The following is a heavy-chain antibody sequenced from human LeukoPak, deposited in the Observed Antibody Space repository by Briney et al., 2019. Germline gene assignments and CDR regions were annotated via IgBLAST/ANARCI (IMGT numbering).Heavy chain of an antibody. CDR2: IYSGGST. CDR3: ARNENSGWGYFDY. CDR1: GFIVSSTY. J-gene: IGHJ4*02. V-gene: IGHV3-53*01. D-gene: IGHD5-12*01. Sequence: GGSLRLSCAASGFIVSSTYMSWVRQAPGRGLEWVSVIYSGGSTYYADFVKGRFTISRDNSKDTLYLQMNSLRAEDTAVYYCARNENSGWGYFDYWGQGTLVTVSS.